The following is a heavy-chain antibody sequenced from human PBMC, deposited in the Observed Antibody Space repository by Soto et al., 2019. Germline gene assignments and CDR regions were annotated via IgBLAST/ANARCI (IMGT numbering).Heavy chain of an antibody. CDR3: ATAVVNWNDPPLDY. CDR1: GGTFSSYA. Sequence: GASVKVSCKASGGTFSSYAISWVRQAPGQGLEWMGGIIPIFGTASYAQKFQGRVTITADESTSTAYMELSSLRSEDTAVYYCATAVVNWNDPPLDYWGQGTLVTVSS. V-gene: IGHV1-69*13. J-gene: IGHJ4*02. D-gene: IGHD1-20*01. CDR2: IIPIFGTA.